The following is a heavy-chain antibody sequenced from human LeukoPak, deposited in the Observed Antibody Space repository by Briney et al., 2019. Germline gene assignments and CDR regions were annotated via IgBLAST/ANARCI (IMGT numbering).Heavy chain of an antibody. CDR2: ISWYSGSI. CDR3: ARASYCSSVTCYTGFDY. Sequence: GGSLRLSCSASGFTFDDYAMLWVRQAPGKGLEGVSGISWYSGSIGYEDSVKGRFTISRDNAKNSLYLQVISLRAEDTAVYYCARASYCSSVTCYTGFDYWGQGTLVTVSS. D-gene: IGHD2-2*02. V-gene: IGHV3-9*01. CDR1: GFTFDDYA. J-gene: IGHJ4*02.